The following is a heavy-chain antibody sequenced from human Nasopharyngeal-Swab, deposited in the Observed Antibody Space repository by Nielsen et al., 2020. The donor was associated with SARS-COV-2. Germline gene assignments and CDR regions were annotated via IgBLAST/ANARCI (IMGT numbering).Heavy chain of an antibody. V-gene: IGHV2-70*01. CDR3: ARIPGVGATRGRFDY. D-gene: IGHD1-26*01. J-gene: IGHJ4*02. Sequence: WIRQPPGKALEWLALIDWDDDKYYSTSLKTRLTISKDTSKNQVVLTMTNMDPVDTATYYCARIPGVGATRGRFDYWGQGTLVTVSS. CDR2: IDWDDDK.